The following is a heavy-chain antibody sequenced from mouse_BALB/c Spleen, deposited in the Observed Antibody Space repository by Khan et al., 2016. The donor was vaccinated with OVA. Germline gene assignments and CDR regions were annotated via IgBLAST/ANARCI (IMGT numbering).Heavy chain of an antibody. V-gene: IGHV1-7*01. CDR1: GYTFTSYW. D-gene: IGHD1-1*02. J-gene: IGHJ3*01. CDR2: INPSTGYT. Sequence: VQLQQSGAELAKPGASVKMSCKASGYTFTSYWMHWAKQRPGQGLEWIGYINPSTGYTDYNQKFKGKATLTADRSYSTAYMQLSILTSEASAVYYCARFYGGTYWGQGTLVTVSA. CDR3: ARFYGGTY.